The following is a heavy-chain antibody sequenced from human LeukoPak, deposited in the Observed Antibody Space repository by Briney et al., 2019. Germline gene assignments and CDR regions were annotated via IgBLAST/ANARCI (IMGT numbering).Heavy chain of an antibody. J-gene: IGHJ4*02. V-gene: IGHV3-30*02. D-gene: IGHD6-13*01. CDR3: ARDRSFTGHSSSWYHFDY. CDR1: GFTFSSYG. CDR2: IRFDGSSK. Sequence: GGSLRLSCAASGFTFSSYGMHWVRQAPGKGLEWVAFIRFDGSSKFYGDSVKGRFTISRDNSKNTLYLQMDSLRAEDTAVYYCARDRSFTGHSSSWYHFDYWGQGALVTVSS.